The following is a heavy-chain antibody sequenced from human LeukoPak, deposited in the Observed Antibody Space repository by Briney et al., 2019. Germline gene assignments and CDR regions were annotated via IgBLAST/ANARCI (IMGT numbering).Heavy chain of an antibody. CDR3: ARVEYPDYYDSSGYYQYFDY. CDR2: IRYDGSNK. V-gene: IGHV3-30*02. D-gene: IGHD3-22*01. J-gene: IGHJ4*02. Sequence: GGSLRLSCAASGFTFSSYGMHWVRQAPGKGLEWVAFIRYDGSNKYYADSVKGRFTISRDNSKNTLYLQMNSLRAEDTAVYYCARVEYPDYYDSSGYYQYFDYWGQGTLVTVSS. CDR1: GFTFSSYG.